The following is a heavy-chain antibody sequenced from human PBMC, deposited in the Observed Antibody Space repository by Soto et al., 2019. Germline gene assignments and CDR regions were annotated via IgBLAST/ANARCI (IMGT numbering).Heavy chain of an antibody. J-gene: IGHJ6*02. CDR1: GFTFSSYS. D-gene: IGHD1-26*01. CDR3: AGGVRDSGSYDYYYYYGMDV. Sequence: PGGSLRLSCAASGFTFSSYSMNWVRQAPGKGLEWVSSISSSSSYIYYADSVKGRFTISRDNAKNSLYLQMNSLRAEDTAVYYCAGGVRDSGSYDYYYYYGMDVWGQGTTVTVSS. V-gene: IGHV3-21*01. CDR2: ISSSSSYI.